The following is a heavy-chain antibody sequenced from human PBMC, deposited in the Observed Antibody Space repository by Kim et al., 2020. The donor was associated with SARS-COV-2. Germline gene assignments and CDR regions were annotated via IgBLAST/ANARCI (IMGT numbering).Heavy chain of an antibody. D-gene: IGHD5-18*01. CDR2: INHSGST. Sequence: SETLSLTCAVYGGSFSGYYWSWIRQPPGKGLEWIGEINHSGSTNYNPSLKSRVTISVDTSKNQFSLKLSSVTAADTAVYYCARDRRISYGYGYWGQGTLVTVSS. V-gene: IGHV4-34*01. CDR1: GGSFSGYY. CDR3: ARDRRISYGYGY. J-gene: IGHJ4*02.